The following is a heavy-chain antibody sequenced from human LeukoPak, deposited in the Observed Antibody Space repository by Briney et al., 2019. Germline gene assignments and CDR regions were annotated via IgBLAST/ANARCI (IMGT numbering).Heavy chain of an antibody. CDR2: ISSSSSYI. Sequence: GGSLRLSCAASGFTFSSYSMNWVRQAPGKGLEWVSSISSSSSYIYYADSVKGRFTISRDNAKNSLYLQMNSLRAEDTAVYFCAEGSKAVLFTRDHYMDVWGKGTTVTISS. CDR3: AEGSKAVLFTRDHYMDV. V-gene: IGHV3-21*01. D-gene: IGHD6-19*01. J-gene: IGHJ6*03. CDR1: GFTFSSYS.